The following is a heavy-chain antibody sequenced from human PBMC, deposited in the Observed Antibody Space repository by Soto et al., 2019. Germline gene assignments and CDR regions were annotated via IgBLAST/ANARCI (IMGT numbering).Heavy chain of an antibody. V-gene: IGHV1-18*01. J-gene: IGHJ6*02. CDR3: ARDTALSLGNSDYYGMDV. CDR1: GYNFTSYG. D-gene: IGHD5-18*01. Sequence: QVQLVQSGAEVKKPGASVKVSCKASGYNFTSYGISWVRQAPGQGLEWMVWISAYNGNTNYAQKLQGRVTMTTDTSKRPAYIALRSLRSDDTAVYYCARDTALSLGNSDYYGMDVWGPGTTVTVSS. CDR2: ISAYNGNT.